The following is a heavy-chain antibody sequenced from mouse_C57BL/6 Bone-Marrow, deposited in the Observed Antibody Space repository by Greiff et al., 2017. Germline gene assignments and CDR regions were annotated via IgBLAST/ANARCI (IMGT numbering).Heavy chain of an antibody. Sequence: EVQRVESGGGLVKPGGSLKLSCAASGFTFSSYPMSWVRQTPEKRLEWVATISDGGSYTYYPDNVKGRFTISRDNAKNNLYLQMSHLKSEDTAMYYCARDFTTVVDWYFDVWGTGTTVTVSS. CDR2: ISDGGSYT. D-gene: IGHD1-1*01. J-gene: IGHJ1*03. CDR3: ARDFTTVVDWYFDV. CDR1: GFTFSSYP. V-gene: IGHV5-4*01.